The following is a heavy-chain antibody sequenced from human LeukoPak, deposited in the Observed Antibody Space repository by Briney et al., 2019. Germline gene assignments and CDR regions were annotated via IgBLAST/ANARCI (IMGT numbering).Heavy chain of an antibody. CDR1: GGSISSYY. CDR3: AVGYCSSTSCGDY. CDR2: IYYSGST. Sequence: SETLSLTCTVSGGSISSYYWSWIRQPPGKGLEWIGYIYYSGSTNYKSSLKSRVTISVDTSKNQFSLKLSSVTAADTAVYYCAVGYCSSTSCGDYWGQGTLVTVSS. J-gene: IGHJ4*02. V-gene: IGHV4-59*01. D-gene: IGHD2-2*01.